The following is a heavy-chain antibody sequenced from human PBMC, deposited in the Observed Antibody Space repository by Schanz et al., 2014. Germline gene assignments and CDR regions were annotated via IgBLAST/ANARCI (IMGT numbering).Heavy chain of an antibody. J-gene: IGHJ4*02. CDR3: ARSAGRDFWSGYYTRFDY. CDR2: INTGSGDT. CDR1: GYTFSSHG. V-gene: IGHV1-3*04. D-gene: IGHD3-3*01. Sequence: QVQVVQSGAELKKPGASVKVSCKASGYTFSSHGIHWLRQAPGQSLEWMGWINTGSGDTKYSQNFQGRVTITRDTSASTAYMELSSLRSEDTAVYSCARSAGRDFWSGYYTRFDYWGQGTLVTVSS.